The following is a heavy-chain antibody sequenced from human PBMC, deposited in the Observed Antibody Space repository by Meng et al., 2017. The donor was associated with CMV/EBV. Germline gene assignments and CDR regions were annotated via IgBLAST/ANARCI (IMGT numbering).Heavy chain of an antibody. CDR1: YTFTGYY. CDR3: ARDRGSSPPFSYNWFDP. J-gene: IGHJ5*02. V-gene: IGHV1-2*02. D-gene: IGHD6-6*01. CDR2: INPSSGGT. Sequence: YTFTGYYMHLVRQAPGQGLEWMGWINPSSGGTNYAQTFQGRVTMTRDTSISTAYMELSRLRSDDTAVYYCARDRGSSPPFSYNWFDPWGQGTLVTVSS.